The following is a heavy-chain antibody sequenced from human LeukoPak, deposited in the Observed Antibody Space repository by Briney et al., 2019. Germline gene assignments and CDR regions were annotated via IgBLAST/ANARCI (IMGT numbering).Heavy chain of an antibody. D-gene: IGHD6-13*01. J-gene: IGHJ6*03. V-gene: IGHV1-18*01. Sequence: ASVKVSCKASGYTFTSYDISWVRQAPGQGLEWMGWISAYNGNTNYAQKLQGRVTMTTDTSTSTAYMELRSLRSDDTAVYYCARGGSSWFYYYYYMDVWGKGTTVTISS. CDR3: ARGGSSWFYYYYYMDV. CDR1: GYTFTSYD. CDR2: ISAYNGNT.